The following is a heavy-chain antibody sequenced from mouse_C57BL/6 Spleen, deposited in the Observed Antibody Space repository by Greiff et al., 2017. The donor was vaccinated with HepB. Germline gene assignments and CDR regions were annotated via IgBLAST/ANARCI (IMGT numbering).Heavy chain of an antibody. CDR1: GYAFTNYL. J-gene: IGHJ3*01. CDR3: ARNLITTPFAY. V-gene: IGHV1-54*01. CDR2: INPGSGGT. Sequence: VQLQQSGAELVRPGTSVKVSCKASGYAFTNYLIEWVKQRPGQGLEWIGVINPGSGGTNYNEKFKGKATLTADKSSSTAYMQLSSLTSEDSAVYFCARNLITTPFAYGGQGTLVTVSA. D-gene: IGHD1-2*01.